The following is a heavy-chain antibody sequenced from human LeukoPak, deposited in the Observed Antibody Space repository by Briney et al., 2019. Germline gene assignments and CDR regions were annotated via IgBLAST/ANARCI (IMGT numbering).Heavy chain of an antibody. J-gene: IGHJ4*02. D-gene: IGHD3-10*01. Sequence: SETLSLTCTVSGGPISSSSYYWGWIRQPPGKGLERIGSIYYSGSTYYNPSLKGRVTISVDTSKNQFSLKLSSVTAADTAVYYCARPQRFGDRFDYWGQGTLVTVSS. CDR3: ARPQRFGDRFDY. CDR1: GGPISSSSYY. CDR2: IYYSGST. V-gene: IGHV4-39*01.